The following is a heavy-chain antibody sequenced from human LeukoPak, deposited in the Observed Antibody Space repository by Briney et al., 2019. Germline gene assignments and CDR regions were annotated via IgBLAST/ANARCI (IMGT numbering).Heavy chain of an antibody. V-gene: IGHV3-48*04. CDR2: ISSSSSTI. D-gene: IGHD3-22*01. CDR3: ARASKTHYYDSSGYFDY. CDR1: GLTFSSYS. Sequence: GGSLRLSCAASGLTFSSYSMNWVRQAPGKGLEWVSYISSSSSTIYYADSVKGRFTISRDNAKNSLYLQMNSLRAEDTAVYYCARASKTHYYDSSGYFDYWGQGTLVTVSS. J-gene: IGHJ4*02.